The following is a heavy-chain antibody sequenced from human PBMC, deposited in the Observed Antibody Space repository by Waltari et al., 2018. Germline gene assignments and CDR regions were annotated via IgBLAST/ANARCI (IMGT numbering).Heavy chain of an antibody. CDR1: GFTFSSYG. CDR2: IRYDGSNK. V-gene: IGHV3-30*02. Sequence: QVQLVESGGGVVQPGGSLRLSCAASGFTFSSYGMHWVRQAHGKGLELVAFIRYDGSNKYYADSVKGRFTISRDNSKNTLYLQMNSLRAEDTAVYYCAKAQGGPSLRGYFDYWGQGTLVTVSS. J-gene: IGHJ4*02. CDR3: AKAQGGPSLRGYFDY. D-gene: IGHD3-16*01.